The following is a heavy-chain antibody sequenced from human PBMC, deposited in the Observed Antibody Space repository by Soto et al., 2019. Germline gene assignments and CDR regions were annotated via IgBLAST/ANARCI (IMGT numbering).Heavy chain of an antibody. V-gene: IGHV3-7*03. J-gene: IGHJ6*02. CDR3: AKDSELQYYDILTGPQSAPYCYYYGMDV. D-gene: IGHD3-9*01. CDR1: GFTFYTYW. CDR2: IKSYGSEK. Sequence: GGSLRLSCGASGFTFYTYWMNWVRQAPGMGLEWVANIKSYGSEKYYVDSVKGRFTISRDNSKNTLYLQMNSLRAEDTAVYYCAKDSELQYYDILTGPQSAPYCYYYGMDVWAKGPRSPSP.